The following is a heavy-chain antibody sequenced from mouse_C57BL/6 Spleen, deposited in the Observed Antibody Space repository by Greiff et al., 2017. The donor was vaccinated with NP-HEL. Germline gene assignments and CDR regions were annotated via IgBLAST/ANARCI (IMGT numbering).Heavy chain of an antibody. Sequence: QVQLQQPGAELVKPGASVKLSCKASGYTFTSYWMHWVKQRPGRGLAWIGRIDPHSGGTKYNEKFKSKATLTVDKPSSPAYIQLSSLTAGDSAVYYCARVGSGAYWGQGTLVTVSA. CDR3: ARVGSGAY. CDR1: GYTFTSYW. J-gene: IGHJ3*01. V-gene: IGHV1-72*01. CDR2: IDPHSGGT.